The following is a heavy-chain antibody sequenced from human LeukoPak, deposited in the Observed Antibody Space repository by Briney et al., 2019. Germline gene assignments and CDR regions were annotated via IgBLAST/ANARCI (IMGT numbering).Heavy chain of an antibody. Sequence: GSSVKVSCKASGGTFSSYAISWVRQAPGQGLEWMGWISAYNGNTNYAQKLQGRVTMTTDTSTSTAYMELRSLRSDDTAVYYCARVAIAAAAGNRRGAFDIWGQGTMVTVSS. CDR2: ISAYNGNT. J-gene: IGHJ3*02. CDR1: GGTFSSYA. D-gene: IGHD6-13*01. CDR3: ARVAIAAAAGNRRGAFDI. V-gene: IGHV1-18*01.